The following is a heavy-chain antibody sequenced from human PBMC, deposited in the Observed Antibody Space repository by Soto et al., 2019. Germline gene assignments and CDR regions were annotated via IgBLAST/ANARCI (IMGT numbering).Heavy chain of an antibody. Sequence: QVQLQESGPGLVKPSQTLSLTCTVSGGSISSGDYYWSWIRQPPGKGLEWIGYIYYSGSPYYNPSRKSRVTISVDTSKNQFSLKLSSVTAADTAVYYCARGRVLWYLFDYWGQGTLVTVSS. D-gene: IGHD5-18*01. V-gene: IGHV4-30-4*01. J-gene: IGHJ4*02. CDR3: ARGRVLWYLFDY. CDR2: IYYSGSP. CDR1: GGSISSGDYY.